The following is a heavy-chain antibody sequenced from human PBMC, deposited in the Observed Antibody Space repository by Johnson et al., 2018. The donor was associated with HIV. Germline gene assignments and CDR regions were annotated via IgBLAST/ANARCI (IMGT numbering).Heavy chain of an antibody. CDR2: IRYDGSNK. J-gene: IGHJ3*02. Sequence: LRLSCAASGFTFSSYGMHWVRQAPGKGLEWVAFIRYDGSNKYYADSVKGRFTISRDNSKNTLYLQMNSLRAEDTAVYYCAKDSSVLLCFDIWGQGTMVTVSS. CDR1: GFTFSSYG. D-gene: IGHD3-10*01. V-gene: IGHV3-30*02. CDR3: AKDSSVLLCFDI.